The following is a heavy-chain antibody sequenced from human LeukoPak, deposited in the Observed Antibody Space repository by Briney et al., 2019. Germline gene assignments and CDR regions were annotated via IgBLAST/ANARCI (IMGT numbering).Heavy chain of an antibody. CDR1: GFTFSSYW. J-gene: IGHJ6*03. D-gene: IGHD1-26*01. Sequence: PGGSLRLSCAASGFTFSSYWMSWVRQAPGKGLEWVANIKQDGSEKYYVDSVKGRFTISRDNAKNSPYLQMNSLRAEDTAIYYCARDPYNGNYGDSYYYYMDVWGKGTTVTISS. V-gene: IGHV3-7*01. CDR2: IKQDGSEK. CDR3: ARDPYNGNYGDSYYYYMDV.